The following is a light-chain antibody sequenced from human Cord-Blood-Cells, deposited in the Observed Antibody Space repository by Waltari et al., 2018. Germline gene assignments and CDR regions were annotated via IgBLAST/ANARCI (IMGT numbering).Light chain of an antibody. J-gene: IGLJ3*02. V-gene: IGLV3-21*04. CDR3: KVWVSGSDRWV. CDR2: YDS. Sequence: SYVLTQPPSVSVAPGKPARITCGGNNIGSKSVHRYQQKPGQAPVLVIYYDSERRPGTHVRFCGANYRNTAALTRSRGDGGGTADNLCKVWVSGSDRWVYGGGPKLTVL. CDR1: NIGSKS.